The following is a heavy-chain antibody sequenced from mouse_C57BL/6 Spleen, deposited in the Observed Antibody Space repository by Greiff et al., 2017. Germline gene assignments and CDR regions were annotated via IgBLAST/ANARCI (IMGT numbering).Heavy chain of an antibody. CDR1: GYTFTSYT. D-gene: IGHD4-1*01. CDR2: INPSSGYT. J-gene: IGHJ2*01. CDR3: AREAYWELDY. Sequence: QVHVKQSGAELARPGASVKMSCKASGYTFTSYTMHWVKQRPGQGLEWIGYINPSSGYTKYNQKFKDKATLTADKSSSTAYMQLSSLTSEDSAVYYCAREAYWELDYWGQGTTRTVSS. V-gene: IGHV1-4*01.